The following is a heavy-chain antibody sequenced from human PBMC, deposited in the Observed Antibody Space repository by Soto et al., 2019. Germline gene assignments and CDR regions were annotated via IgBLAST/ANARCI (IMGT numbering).Heavy chain of an antibody. Sequence: PGGSLRLSCAASGFTFSSYAMSWVRQAPGKGLEWVSAISGSGGSTYYADSVKGRFTISRDNSKNTRYLQMNSLSAEDTAVYYCAKVPRRETTVTFLDYWGQGTLVTVSS. CDR3: AKVPRRETTVTFLDY. D-gene: IGHD4-17*01. CDR1: GFTFSSYA. J-gene: IGHJ4*02. CDR2: ISGSGGST. V-gene: IGHV3-23*01.